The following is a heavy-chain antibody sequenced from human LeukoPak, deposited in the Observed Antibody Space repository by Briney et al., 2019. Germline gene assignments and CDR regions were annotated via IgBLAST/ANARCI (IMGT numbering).Heavy chain of an antibody. J-gene: IGHJ4*02. D-gene: IGHD3-10*01. CDR1: GYTFTGYY. Sequence: ASVKVSCKASGYTFTGYYMHWVRQAPGQGLEWMGWINPNSGGTNYAQKFQGRVTMTRDTSISTAYMELSRLGSDDTAVYYCARDRRFGELGDYWGQGTLVTVSS. CDR2: INPNSGGT. V-gene: IGHV1-2*02. CDR3: ARDRRFGELGDY.